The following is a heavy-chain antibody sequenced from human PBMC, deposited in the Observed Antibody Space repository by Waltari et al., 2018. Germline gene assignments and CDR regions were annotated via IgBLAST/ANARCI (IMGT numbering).Heavy chain of an antibody. CDR2: IYYSGST. CDR3: ARARGSMVYAFFDY. D-gene: IGHD2-8*01. J-gene: IGHJ4*02. V-gene: IGHV4-59*01. CDR1: GGSISSYY. Sequence: QVQLQESGPGLVKPSETLFLTCTVSGGSISSYYWSWIRQPPGKGLEWIGYIYYSGSTNYNPSLKSRVTISVDTSKNQFSLKLSSVTAADTAVYYCARARGSMVYAFFDYWGQGTLVTVSS.